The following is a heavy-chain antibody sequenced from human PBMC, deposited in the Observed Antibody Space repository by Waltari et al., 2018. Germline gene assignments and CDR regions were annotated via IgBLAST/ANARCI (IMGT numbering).Heavy chain of an antibody. J-gene: IGHJ4*02. D-gene: IGHD3-22*01. Sequence: EVHLLESGGGLAQPGGSLRLSCAASGFNFISYAMSWGRQAPGKGLEWVSGISDSGVITKYADSVKGRFTVSRDNSKNTVFLQLNSLRAEDTAIYYCARHLYSIDYLELGNWGQGTQVTVSS. CDR3: ARHLYSIDYLELGN. CDR1: GFNFISYA. CDR2: ISDSGVIT. V-gene: IGHV3-23*01.